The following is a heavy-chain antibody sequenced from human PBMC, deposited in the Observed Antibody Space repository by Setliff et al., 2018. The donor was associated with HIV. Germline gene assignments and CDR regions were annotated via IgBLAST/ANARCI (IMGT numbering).Heavy chain of an antibody. J-gene: IGHJ5*02. D-gene: IGHD3-22*01. V-gene: IGHV3-15*01. Sequence: PGGSLRLSCAASGFTFSNAWMSWVRQAPGKGLEWVGRIKSKTDGGTIDYAAPVKGRFTISRGDSKNTLFLQMNSLKTEDTAVYYCTTGGWGEHYDSSGFSSWGQGTLVTVS. CDR2: IKSKTDGGTI. CDR3: TTGGWGEHYDSSGFSS. CDR1: GFTFSNAW.